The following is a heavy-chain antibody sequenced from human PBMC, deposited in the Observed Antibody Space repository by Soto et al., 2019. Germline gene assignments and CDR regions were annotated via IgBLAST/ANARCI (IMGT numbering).Heavy chain of an antibody. CDR3: ARRASGSGRHFDN. J-gene: IGHJ4*02. CDR1: GDSISTYY. D-gene: IGHD3-10*01. Sequence: PSETLSLTCTVSGDSISTYYWNWIRQPAGKALEWIGRIYTSGATNYNPSLRSRVTMSVDTSKNQFSLELSSVTAADTAVYYCARRASGSGRHFDNWRQGTLVTVSS. CDR2: IYTSGAT. V-gene: IGHV4-4*07.